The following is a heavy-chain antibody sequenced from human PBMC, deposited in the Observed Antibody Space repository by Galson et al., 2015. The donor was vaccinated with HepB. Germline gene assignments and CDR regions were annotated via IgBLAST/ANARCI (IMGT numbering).Heavy chain of an antibody. CDR1: GFTFDDYA. D-gene: IGHD1-20*01. CDR2: ISWNSGSI. CDR3: ATGPSYNWNDGPYFDY. V-gene: IGHV3-9*01. Sequence: SLRLSCAASGFTFDDYAMHWVRQAPGKGLEWVSGISWNSGSIGYADSVKGRFTISRDNAKNSLYLQMNSLRAEDTALYYCATGPSYNWNDGPYFDYWGQGTLVTVSS. J-gene: IGHJ4*02.